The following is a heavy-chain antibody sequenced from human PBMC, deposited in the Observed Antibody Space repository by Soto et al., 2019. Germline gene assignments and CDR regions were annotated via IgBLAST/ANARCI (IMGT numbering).Heavy chain of an antibody. J-gene: IGHJ3*02. CDR3: ARSYYYGSGSYPHGFDI. V-gene: IGHV3-66*01. CDR1: EFTVSGNY. D-gene: IGHD3-10*01. Sequence: EVQLVESGGGLVQPGGSLRLSCAASEFTVSGNYINWVRQAPGKGLQWVSLIYRGGSTYYADSVKARFTISRDNSKNTLYLHMNSLRAEDTAVYYCARSYYYGSGSYPHGFDIWGQGTMVTVSS. CDR2: IYRGGST.